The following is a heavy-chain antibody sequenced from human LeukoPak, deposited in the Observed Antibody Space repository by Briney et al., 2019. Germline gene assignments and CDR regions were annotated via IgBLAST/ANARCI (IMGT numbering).Heavy chain of an antibody. CDR1: GFIFSPYA. CDR2: ISSEGKTT. CDR3: VKDRWVDH. V-gene: IGHV3-64D*06. Sequence: GGSLRLSCSASGFIFSPYAMHWVRQAPGKGLEYVSSISSEGKTTYYADSVKGRFTISRDNFKNTLYLQMSSLRPEDTAVYYCVKDRWVDHWGQGTLVTVSS. D-gene: IGHD6-13*01. J-gene: IGHJ4*02.